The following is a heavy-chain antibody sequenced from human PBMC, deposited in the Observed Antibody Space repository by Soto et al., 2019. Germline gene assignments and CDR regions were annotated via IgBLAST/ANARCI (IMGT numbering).Heavy chain of an antibody. D-gene: IGHD3-3*01. CDR1: GFTFSSYS. Sequence: HHGGSLRLTCAASGFTFSSYSMNWVRKAPGKGLEWVSYISSSSSTIYYADSVKGRFTISRDNAKNSLYLQMNSLRAEDTAVYYCATGKDHDFWSGYPPEYWGQGTLVTVSS. J-gene: IGHJ4*02. CDR3: ATGKDHDFWSGYPPEY. V-gene: IGHV3-48*01. CDR2: ISSSSSTI.